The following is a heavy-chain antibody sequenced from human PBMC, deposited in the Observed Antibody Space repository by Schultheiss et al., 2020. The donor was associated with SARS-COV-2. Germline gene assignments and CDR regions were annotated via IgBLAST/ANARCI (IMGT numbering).Heavy chain of an antibody. CDR2: INSDGSST. Sequence: GGSLRLSCAASGFTFSSYWMHWVRQAPGKGLVWVSRINSDGSSTSYADSVKGRFTISRDNAKNTLYLQMNSLKAEDTAMYYCAKGQGRLKECFDNWGQGTLVTVSS. D-gene: IGHD3-3*01. CDR3: AKGQGRLKECFDN. CDR1: GFTFSSYW. V-gene: IGHV3-74*01. J-gene: IGHJ4*02.